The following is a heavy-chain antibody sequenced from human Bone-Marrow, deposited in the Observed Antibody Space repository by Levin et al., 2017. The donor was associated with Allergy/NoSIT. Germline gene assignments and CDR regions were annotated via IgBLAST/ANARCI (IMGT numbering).Heavy chain of an antibody. CDR1: GFTFSRFS. V-gene: IGHV3-7*01. J-gene: IGHJ6*02. CDR2: INEDGSER. CDR3: VRGRTAVDF. Sequence: GGSLRLSCVASGFTFSRFSMSWIRQAPGKGLEWVASINEDGSERYYVGSVKGRFSISRDNTKNSLYLQMNSLTAEDTAVYYCVRGRTAVDFWGQGTTVTVPS.